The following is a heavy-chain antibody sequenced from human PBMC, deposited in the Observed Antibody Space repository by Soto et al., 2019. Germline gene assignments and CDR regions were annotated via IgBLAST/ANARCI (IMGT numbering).Heavy chain of an antibody. D-gene: IGHD4-4*01. V-gene: IGHV3-30*03. J-gene: IGHJ6*02. CDR3: ARSRDGYSFYFYYGMDG. CDR1: GFIFTSYG. CDR2: ILHDGSAE. Sequence: GGSLRLSCAASGFIFTSYGMHWVRQAPGKGLEWMALILHDGSAEYYADSVKGRFTISRDNSKNTLYLQMNSLTAEDTAVYYCARSRDGYSFYFYYGMDGWGRGTTVTVSS.